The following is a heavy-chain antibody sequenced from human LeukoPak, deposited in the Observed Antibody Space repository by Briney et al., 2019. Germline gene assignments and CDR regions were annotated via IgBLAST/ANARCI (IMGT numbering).Heavy chain of an antibody. CDR3: THAVSHAFDI. V-gene: IGHV3-66*01. CDR1: GFTVSNNY. J-gene: IGHJ3*02. CDR2: IYSGGST. D-gene: IGHD2-2*01. Sequence: GGSLRLSCAASGFTVSNNYMSWVRQAPGKGLEWVSLIYSGGSTSYANSVKGRFTISRDNSKNTLYLQMSSLRAEDTALYYCTHAVSHAFDIWGQGTMVTVSS.